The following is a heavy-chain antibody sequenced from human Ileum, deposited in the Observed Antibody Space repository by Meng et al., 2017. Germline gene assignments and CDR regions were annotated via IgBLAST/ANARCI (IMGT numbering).Heavy chain of an antibody. CDR1: GYTFTSYG. J-gene: IGHJ4*02. D-gene: IGHD3-10*01. Sequence: ASVKVSCKASGYTFTSYGISWVRQAPGQGLEWMGWISACNGNTNYAQKLQGRVTMTTDTSTSTAYMELRSLRSDDTAVYYCARNPKYYYGSGSDTLDYWGQGTLVTVSS. CDR3: ARNPKYYYGSGSDTLDY. CDR2: ISACNGNT. V-gene: IGHV1-18*01.